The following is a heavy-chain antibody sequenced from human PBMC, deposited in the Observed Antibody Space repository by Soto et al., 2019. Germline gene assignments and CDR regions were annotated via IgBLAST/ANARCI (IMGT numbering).Heavy chain of an antibody. J-gene: IGHJ4*02. CDR2: IIPIFGTA. CDR3: ARESRYCSGGSCYFLPGIDY. V-gene: IGHV1-69*13. D-gene: IGHD2-15*01. CDR1: GYTFTNYG. Sequence: SVKVSCKASGYTFTNYGISWVRQAPGQGLEWMGGIIPIFGTANYAQKFQGRVTITADESTSTAYMELSSLRSEDTAVYYCARESRYCSGGSCYFLPGIDYWGQGTLVTVSS.